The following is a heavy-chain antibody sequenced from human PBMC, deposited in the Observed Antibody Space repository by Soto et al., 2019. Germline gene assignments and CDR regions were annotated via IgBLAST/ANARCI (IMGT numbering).Heavy chain of an antibody. V-gene: IGHV4-34*01. J-gene: IGHJ6*03. CDR2: INHSGST. CDR1: GGSFSCYY. D-gene: IGHD2-8*01. Sequence: SETLSLTCAVYGGSFSCYYCSWIRQPPGKGLEWIGEINHSGSTNYHPSLKSRVTISVDTSKNQFSLKLSSVTAADTAVYYCARDAIPPYYYYYYYMDVWGKGTTVTVSS. CDR3: ARDAIPPYYYYYYYMDV.